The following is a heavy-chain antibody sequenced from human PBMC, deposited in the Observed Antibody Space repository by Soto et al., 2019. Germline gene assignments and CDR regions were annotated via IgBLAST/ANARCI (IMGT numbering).Heavy chain of an antibody. CDR1: GFTFSNYA. V-gene: IGHV3-23*01. CDR2: ISGSGGST. CDR3: AKDQGSSWYEIDY. D-gene: IGHD6-13*01. Sequence: EVQLLESGGGLVQPGGSLRLSCAASGFTFSNYAVTWVRQAPGKGLEWVSTISGSGGSTYYADSVKGRFTISRDNSKNTLYLQMNILRAEDTAVYYCAKDQGSSWYEIDYGGQGTLVTVSS. J-gene: IGHJ4*02.